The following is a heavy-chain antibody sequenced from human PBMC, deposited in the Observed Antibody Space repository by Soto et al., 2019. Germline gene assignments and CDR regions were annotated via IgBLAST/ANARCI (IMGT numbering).Heavy chain of an antibody. CDR1: GFIFSDYT. J-gene: IGHJ6*02. V-gene: IGHV3-48*02. D-gene: IGHD6-13*01. CDR3: ARDHGGSTWFVGVYYFFGMDV. CDR2: ISSSGDAI. Sequence: EVQLVESGGDLVQPGGSLRLSCAASGFIFSDYTMTCVRQAPGRGLEFVSHISSSGDAIFYAESVKGRFTVSRDNAKNSLYLQMNSLRDDDTAVYFWARDHGGSTWFVGVYYFFGMDVWGQGTAVTVSS.